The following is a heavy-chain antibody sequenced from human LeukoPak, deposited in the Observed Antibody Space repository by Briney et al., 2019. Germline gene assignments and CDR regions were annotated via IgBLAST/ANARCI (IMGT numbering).Heavy chain of an antibody. CDR1: GFIFSTYA. CDR3: ARVIRAAPGKGYFDY. J-gene: IGHJ4*02. CDR2: ISGSGGST. Sequence: SGGSLRLSCATSGFIFSTYALSWVRQAPGEGLEWASSISGSGGSTYHADSVKGRFTISRDSSKNTLYLQMNSLRAEDTAIYYCARVIRAAPGKGYFDYWGQGTLVTVSS. D-gene: IGHD6-13*01. V-gene: IGHV3-23*01.